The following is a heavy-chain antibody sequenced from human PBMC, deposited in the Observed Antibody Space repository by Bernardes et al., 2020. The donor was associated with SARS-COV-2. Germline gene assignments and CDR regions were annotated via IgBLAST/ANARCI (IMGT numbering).Heavy chain of an antibody. J-gene: IGHJ4*02. CDR3: ARDHLYYDTLTGWIDQYYFDS. D-gene: IGHD3-9*01. V-gene: IGHV3-48*01. Sequence: GGSLRLSCGACGFTFSNYNMNWVRQAPGKGLEWVSKISSSDSTKNYADSVKGRFTISRDNAKNTLYLQMSSLRADDTAVYYCARDHLYYDTLTGWIDQYYFDSWGQGTLVIVSS. CDR1: GFTFSNYN. CDR2: ISSSDSTK.